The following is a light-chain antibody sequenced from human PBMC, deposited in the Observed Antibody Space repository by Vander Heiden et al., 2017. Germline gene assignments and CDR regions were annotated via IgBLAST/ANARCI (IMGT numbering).Light chain of an antibody. V-gene: IGLV1-40*01. CDR1: SSNIGAGYD. CDR3: QSYDSSMGGSV. CDR2: GNS. Sequence: QSVLTQPPPAPGASGPRATISCTGGSSNIGAGYDVHWYQQRPGTAPKLRIYGNSNRPAGVPDRFSGSKSGTTASLAITGVQAEDEADYYCQSYDSSMGGSVFGGGTKLTVL. J-gene: IGLJ3*02.